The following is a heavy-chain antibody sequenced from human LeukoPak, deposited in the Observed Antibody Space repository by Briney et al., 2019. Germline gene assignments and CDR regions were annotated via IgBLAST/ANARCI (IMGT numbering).Heavy chain of an antibody. CDR2: IYSGGST. J-gene: IGHJ4*02. V-gene: IGHV3-66*02. D-gene: IGHD6-6*01. CDR1: GFTVSSNY. Sequence: PGGSLRLSCAASGFTVSSNYMSWVRQAPGKGLEWVSVIYSGGSTYYADSVKGRFTISRDNSKNTLYLQMNSLRAEDTAVYYCARDLEQLVLLGYWGQGTLVTVSS. CDR3: ARDLEQLVLLGY.